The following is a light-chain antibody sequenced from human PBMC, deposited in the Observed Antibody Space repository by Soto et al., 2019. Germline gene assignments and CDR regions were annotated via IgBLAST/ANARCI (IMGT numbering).Light chain of an antibody. J-gene: IGKJ2*01. CDR3: QQYNSYSPYT. CDR1: QSISSW. V-gene: IGKV1-5*01. Sequence: DIPMTQSPSTLSASVGDRVTITCRASQSISSWLAWYQQKPGKAPKLLIYDASSLESGVPSRFSGSGSGTEFTLTLSSLQPDDFATYYCQQYNSYSPYTFGQGTKLEIK. CDR2: DAS.